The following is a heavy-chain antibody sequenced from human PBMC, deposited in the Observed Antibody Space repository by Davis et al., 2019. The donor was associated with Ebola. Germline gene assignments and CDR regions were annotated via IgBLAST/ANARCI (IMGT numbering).Heavy chain of an antibody. D-gene: IGHD4-17*01. V-gene: IGHV4-38-2*02. CDR2: IYQSGST. J-gene: IGHJ4*02. CDR1: GDSLRNFNY. Sequence: SETLSLTCTVSGDSLRNFNYWGWIRQPPGKGLEWIGSIYQSGSTYHNPSLKSRVTLSVDRSTNQFSLKLTSVTAADTAVYYCARGDYAGSSFDYWGQGTLVTVSS. CDR3: ARGDYAGSSFDY.